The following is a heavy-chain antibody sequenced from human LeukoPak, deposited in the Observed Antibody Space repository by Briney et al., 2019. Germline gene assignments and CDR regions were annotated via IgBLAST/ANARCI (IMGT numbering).Heavy chain of an antibody. D-gene: IGHD3-22*01. V-gene: IGHV4-31*03. Sequence: SETLSLTCTVSGGSISSGGYYWSWIRQHPGKGLEWIGYIYYSGSTYYNPSLKSRVTISVDTSKNQFSLKLSSVTAADTAVYYCARGDDSSGCYYSDFFDYWGQGTLVTVSS. CDR2: IYYSGST. CDR3: ARGDDSSGCYYSDFFDY. J-gene: IGHJ4*02. CDR1: GGSISSGGYY.